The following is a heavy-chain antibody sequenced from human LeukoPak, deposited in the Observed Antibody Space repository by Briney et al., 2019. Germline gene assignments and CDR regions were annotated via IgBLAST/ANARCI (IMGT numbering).Heavy chain of an antibody. CDR3: ASTYYDFWSGSDWFDP. CDR1: GFTFSNYE. J-gene: IGHJ5*02. CDR2: ISSSGRTF. D-gene: IGHD3-3*01. V-gene: IGHV3-48*03. Sequence: GGSLRLSCAASGFTFSNYEMNWVRQAPGKGLEWLSYISSSGRTFYYADSVKGRFTISRDNAKDSLFLQMNSLRAEDTAVYYCASTYYDFWSGSDWFDPWGQGTLVTVSS.